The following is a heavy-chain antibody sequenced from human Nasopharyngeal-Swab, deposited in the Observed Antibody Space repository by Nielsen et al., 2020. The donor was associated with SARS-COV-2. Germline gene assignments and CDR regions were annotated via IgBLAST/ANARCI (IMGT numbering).Heavy chain of an antibody. J-gene: IGHJ4*02. V-gene: IGHV5-51*01. Sequence: GESLKISCKGSGYSFTSYWIGWVRQMPGKGLEWMGIIYPGDSDTRYSPSFQGQVTISADKSISTAYLQWSSLKASDTAMYYCARGDCSSTSCQPPEDYWGQGTLVTVSS. CDR1: GYSFTSYW. D-gene: IGHD2-2*01. CDR2: IYPGDSDT. CDR3: ARGDCSSTSCQPPEDY.